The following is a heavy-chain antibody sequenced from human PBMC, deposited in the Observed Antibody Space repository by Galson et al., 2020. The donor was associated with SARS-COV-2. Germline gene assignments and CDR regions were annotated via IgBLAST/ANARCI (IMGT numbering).Heavy chain of an antibody. J-gene: IGHJ6*03. CDR2: IYSGGST. V-gene: IGHV3-23*03. CDR1: GFTFSSYA. CDR3: VRSPTLYGDPYVYYMDV. D-gene: IGHD4-17*01. Sequence: GESLKISCAASGFTFSSYAMSWVRQAPGKGLEWVSVIYSGGSTYYADSVKGRFTISRDNSKNTLYLQMNSLRAEDTAVYYCVRSPTLYGDPYVYYMDVWGKGTTGTISS.